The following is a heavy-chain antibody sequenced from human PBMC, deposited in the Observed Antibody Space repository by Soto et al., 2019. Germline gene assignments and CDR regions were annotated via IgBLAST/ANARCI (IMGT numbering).Heavy chain of an antibody. Sequence: ASVKVSCKASGYTFTSYAMHWVRQAPGQRLEWMGWINAGNGNTKYSQKFQGRVTITRDTSASTAYMELSSLRSEDTAVYYCASLVVVPAASWDDAFDIWGQGTVVTVSS. V-gene: IGHV1-3*01. D-gene: IGHD2-2*01. CDR2: INAGNGNT. J-gene: IGHJ3*02. CDR1: GYTFTSYA. CDR3: ASLVVVPAASWDDAFDI.